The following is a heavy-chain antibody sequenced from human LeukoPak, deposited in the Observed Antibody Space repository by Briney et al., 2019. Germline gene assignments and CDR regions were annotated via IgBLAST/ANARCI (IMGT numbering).Heavy chain of an antibody. D-gene: IGHD2-2*01. Sequence: PGGSLRLSCAASGFTFSDYYMSWIRQTPGKGLEWSSYISGSGTTIYSADSLKGRFTISRDAAKNSLFLQMNSLRDEDTAVYYCARRTSHSYFDYWGQGTLVTVSS. CDR2: ISGSGTTI. CDR1: GFTFSDYY. CDR3: ARRTSHSYFDY. J-gene: IGHJ4*02. V-gene: IGHV3-11*01.